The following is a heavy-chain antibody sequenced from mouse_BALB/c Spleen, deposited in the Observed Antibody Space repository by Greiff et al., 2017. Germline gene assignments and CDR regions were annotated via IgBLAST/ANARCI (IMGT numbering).Heavy chain of an antibody. Sequence: DVKLVESGPGLVKPSQSLSLTCTVTGYSITSDYAWNWIRQFPGNKLEWMGYISYSGSTSYNPTLKSRITITRDTSTSQFFLQLNSVTTEDTATYYCANYDWCFDVWGAGTTVTVSS. CDR3: ANYDWCFDV. V-gene: IGHV3-2*02. CDR1: GYSITSDYA. D-gene: IGHD2-4*01. CDR2: ISYSGST. J-gene: IGHJ1*01.